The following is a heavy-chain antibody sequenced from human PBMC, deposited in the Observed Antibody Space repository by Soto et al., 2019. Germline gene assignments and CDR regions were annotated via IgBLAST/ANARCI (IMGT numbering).Heavy chain of an antibody. CDR2: IWYDGSNK. D-gene: IGHD3-16*01. V-gene: IGHV3-33*01. J-gene: IGHJ4*02. CDR1: GFTFSSYG. CDR3: ATWAGDQGLGLYYFDY. Sequence: GGSLXLSCAASGFTFSSYGMHWVRQAPGKGLEWVAVIWYDGSNKYYADSVKGRFTISRDNSKNALYLQMNSLRAEDTAVYYCATWAGDQGLGLYYFDYWGQGTLVTVSS.